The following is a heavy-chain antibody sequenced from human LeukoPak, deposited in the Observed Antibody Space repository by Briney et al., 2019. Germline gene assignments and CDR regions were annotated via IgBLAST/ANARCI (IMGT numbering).Heavy chain of an antibody. CDR3: AKSSLYSSSWFNWYFDL. D-gene: IGHD6-13*01. J-gene: IGHJ2*01. CDR1: GFTFADYA. V-gene: IGHV3-23*01. Sequence: GGFLRLSCAASGFTFADYAMSWVRQAPGKGLEWVSGVSESAGNTYYADAVKGRFSISRDNSKNTLYLQMHSLRGEDTAVYYCAKSSLYSSSWFNWYFDLWGRGTLVTVSS. CDR2: VSESAGNT.